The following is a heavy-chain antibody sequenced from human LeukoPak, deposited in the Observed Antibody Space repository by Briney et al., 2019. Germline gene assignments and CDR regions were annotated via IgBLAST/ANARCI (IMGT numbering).Heavy chain of an antibody. Sequence: SETLSLTCAVYGGSFSGYYWSWIRQPPGKGLEWIGEINHSGSTNYNPSLKSRVTISVDTSKSQFSLKLSSVTAADTAVYYCARGRVGSYYFDSWGQGSLVTVSS. V-gene: IGHV4-34*01. J-gene: IGHJ4*02. CDR2: INHSGST. D-gene: IGHD1-26*01. CDR1: GGSFSGYY. CDR3: ARGRVGSYYFDS.